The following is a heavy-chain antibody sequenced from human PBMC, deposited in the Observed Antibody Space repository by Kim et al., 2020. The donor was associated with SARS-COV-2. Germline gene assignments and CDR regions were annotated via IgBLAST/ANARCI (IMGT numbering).Heavy chain of an antibody. D-gene: IGHD6-13*01. CDR3: AREGYSSCVDY. Sequence: SVKVSCKASGGTFSSYAISWVRQAPGQGLEWMGRIIPILGIANYAQKFQGRVTITADKSTSTAYMELSSLRSEDTAVYYCAREGYSSCVDYWGQGTLVTVSS. CDR1: GGTFSSYA. V-gene: IGHV1-69*04. J-gene: IGHJ4*02. CDR2: IIPILGIA.